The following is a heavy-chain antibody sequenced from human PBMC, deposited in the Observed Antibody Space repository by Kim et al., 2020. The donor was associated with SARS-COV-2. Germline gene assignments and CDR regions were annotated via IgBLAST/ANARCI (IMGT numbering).Heavy chain of an antibody. J-gene: IGHJ2*01. CDR3: ARGAISSSWFPQWYFDL. Sequence: LKSRVTISVDTSKNQFSLKLSSVTAADTAVYYCARGAISSSWFPQWYFDLWGRGTLVTVSS. D-gene: IGHD6-13*01. V-gene: IGHV4-34*01.